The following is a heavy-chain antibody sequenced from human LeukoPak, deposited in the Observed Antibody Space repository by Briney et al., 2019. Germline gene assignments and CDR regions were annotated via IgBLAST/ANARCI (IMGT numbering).Heavy chain of an antibody. J-gene: IGHJ4*02. CDR1: GFTFSSYT. Sequence: GGSLRLSCAASGFTFSSYTMNWVRQAPGKGLQSVSSISSSSSYIYYADSVKGRFTISRDNAKNSLYLQMNSLRAEDTAVYYCAKGGEVSSWYKRLKLYFDSWSRGTLVTVSS. CDR2: ISSSSSYI. CDR3: AKGGEVSSWYKRLKLYFDS. V-gene: IGHV3-21*01. D-gene: IGHD6-13*01.